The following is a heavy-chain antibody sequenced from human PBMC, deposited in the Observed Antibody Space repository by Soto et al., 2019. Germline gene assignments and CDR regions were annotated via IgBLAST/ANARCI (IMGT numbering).Heavy chain of an antibody. CDR3: ARVPYCSDHSCYLHY. CDR1: GGTFSSYA. V-gene: IGHV1-69*01. D-gene: IGHD2-15*01. Sequence: QVQLVQSGAEVKKPGSSVNVSCKASGGTFSSYAISWVRQGPGHELEWMGGIIPILGTANYALKFQARVTITGGQSTCTDYRDVSSLRSENKVVYYCARVPYCSDHSCYLHYRVQRTMVTVPS. CDR2: IIPILGTA. J-gene: IGHJ4*02.